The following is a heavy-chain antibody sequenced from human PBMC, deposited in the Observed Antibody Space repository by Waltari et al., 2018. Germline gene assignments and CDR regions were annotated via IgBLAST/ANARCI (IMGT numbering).Heavy chain of an antibody. CDR1: GGSISSGSYY. D-gene: IGHD4-4*01. Sequence: QVQLQESGPGLVKPSQTLSLTCTVSGGSISSGSYYWRWIRQPAGKGLEWIGRIYTSGSTNANPARKSRVTISVDTSKNQFSLKLSSVTAADTAVYYCAREPVTIYYYGMDVWGQGTTVTVSS. CDR3: AREPVTIYYYGMDV. J-gene: IGHJ6*02. CDR2: IYTSGST. V-gene: IGHV4-61*02.